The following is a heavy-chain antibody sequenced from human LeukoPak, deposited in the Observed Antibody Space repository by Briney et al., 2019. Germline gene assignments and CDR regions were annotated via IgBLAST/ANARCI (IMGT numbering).Heavy chain of an antibody. V-gene: IGHV3-74*01. CDR1: GFTFSTYW. CDR3: AMSTVTTSWYFDL. CDR2: IYSDGSST. D-gene: IGHD4-17*01. J-gene: IGHJ2*01. Sequence: PGGSLRLSCAASGFTFSTYWMHWVRQAPGKGLVWVSRIYSDGSSTSYADSVKGRLTISRDNAKNTLFLQMNSLRAEDTAVYYCAMSTVTTSWYFDLWGRGTLVTVSS.